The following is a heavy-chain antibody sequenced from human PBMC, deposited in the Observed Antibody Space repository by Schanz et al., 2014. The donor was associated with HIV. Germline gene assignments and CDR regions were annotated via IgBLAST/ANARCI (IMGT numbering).Heavy chain of an antibody. D-gene: IGHD3-3*01. Sequence: EEQLLQSGGGLVQPGGSMRLFCEASGFTFSSYAMNWVRQAPGKGLEWVSSISSSSSYIYYADSVKGRFTISSDNAKNSLYLQMNSLRAEDTAVYYCAKDQGYDFWSGYYNYYNMDVWGQGTTVTVSS. CDR2: ISSSSSYI. CDR1: GFTFSSYA. V-gene: IGHV3-21*01. CDR3: AKDQGYDFWSGYYNYYNMDV. J-gene: IGHJ6*02.